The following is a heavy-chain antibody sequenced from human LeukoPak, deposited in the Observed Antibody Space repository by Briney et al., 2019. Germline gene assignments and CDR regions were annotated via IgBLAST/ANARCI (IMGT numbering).Heavy chain of an antibody. CDR2: INPNSGGT. CDR1: GYTFTSYG. J-gene: IGHJ4*02. Sequence: ASVKVSCKASGYTFTSYGISWVRQAPGQGLEWMGWINPNSGGTNYAQKFQGRVTMTRDTSISTAYMELSRLRSDDTAVYYCAREIVVVTGSPKASDYWGQGTLVTVSS. D-gene: IGHD2-21*02. CDR3: AREIVVVTGSPKASDY. V-gene: IGHV1-2*02.